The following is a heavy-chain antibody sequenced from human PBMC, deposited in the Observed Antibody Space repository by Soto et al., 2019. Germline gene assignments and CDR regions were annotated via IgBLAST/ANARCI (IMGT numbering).Heavy chain of an antibody. J-gene: IGHJ4*02. D-gene: IGHD3-22*01. CDR2: ISYDGSNK. V-gene: IGHV3-30*18. CDR1: GFTFSSYG. CDR3: AKDSSAGYYYDSSGYYFGPKHYYFDY. Sequence: GGSLRLSCAASGFTFSSYGMHWVRQAPGKGLEWVAVISYDGSNKYYADSVKGRFTISRDNSKNTLYLQMNSLRAEDTAVYYCAKDSSAGYYYDSSGYYFGPKHYYFDYCGQGTMVTVYS.